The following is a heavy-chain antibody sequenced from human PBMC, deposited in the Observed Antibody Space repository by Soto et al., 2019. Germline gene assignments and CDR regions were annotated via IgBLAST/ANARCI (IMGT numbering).Heavy chain of an antibody. CDR1: GFTFSSYA. CDR2: ISGSGGST. D-gene: IGHD3-22*01. CDR3: ARDPVRMIV. Sequence: EVQLLESGGGLVQPGGSLRLSCAASGFTFSSYAMSWVRQAPGKGLEWVSGISGSGGSTYHADTVKGRFTISRDNSKNTLYLQMNSLRAEDTAVYYCARDPVRMIVWGQGTLVTVSS. J-gene: IGHJ4*02. V-gene: IGHV3-23*01.